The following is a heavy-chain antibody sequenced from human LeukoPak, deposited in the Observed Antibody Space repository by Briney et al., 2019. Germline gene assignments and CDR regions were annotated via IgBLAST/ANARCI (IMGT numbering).Heavy chain of an antibody. CDR1: GFTLRSYA. D-gene: IGHD2/OR15-2a*01. J-gene: IGHJ5*02. V-gene: IGHV3-23*01. CDR2: VTSGGDST. Sequence: GGSLRLSCAASGFTLRSYAMNWVRQAPGKELEWVSTVTSGGDSTYYADSMKGRFTISRDNSENTLYLQMNSLRAEDTSVYYCAKEFAFSSRSVPYIWFDPWGQGTLVTVSS. CDR3: AKEFAFSSRSVPYIWFDP.